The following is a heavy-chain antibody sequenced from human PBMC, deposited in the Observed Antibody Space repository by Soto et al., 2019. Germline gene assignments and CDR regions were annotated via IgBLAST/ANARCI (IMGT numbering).Heavy chain of an antibody. CDR2: IYPGDPDT. CDR3: ARLDSSGSNLLDF. Sequence: EPLHISCKRSGYNFTTYLTAWLRHMPWKGQEWMGIIYPGDPDTRYSPSFQGQVTISADESISPAYLQWSSLKASDTAMYYFARLDSSGSNLLDFWGRGSLVLVAS. CDR1: GYNFTTYL. V-gene: IGHV5-51*01. D-gene: IGHD6-25*01. J-gene: IGHJ4*02.